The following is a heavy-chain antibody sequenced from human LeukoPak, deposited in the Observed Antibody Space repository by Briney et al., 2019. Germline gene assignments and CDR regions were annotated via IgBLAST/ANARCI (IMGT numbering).Heavy chain of an antibody. CDR1: GFTFSSYA. CDR3: VRYFTAVAPTLRLDY. V-gene: IGHV3-23*01. Sequence: GGSLRLSCAASGFTFSSYAMSWVRQAPGKGLEWVSAISGSGGSTYCADSVKGRFTISRDDAKNSLYLQMNSLRVEDTAVYHCVRYFTAVAPTLRLDYWGQGTLVTVSS. J-gene: IGHJ4*02. D-gene: IGHD6-19*01. CDR2: ISGSGGST.